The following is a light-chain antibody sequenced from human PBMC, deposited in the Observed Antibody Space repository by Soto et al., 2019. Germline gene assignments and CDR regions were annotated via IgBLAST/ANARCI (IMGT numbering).Light chain of an antibody. V-gene: IGKV1-17*01. J-gene: IGKJ1*01. CDR2: STS. CDR3: LQHYTYPRT. CDR1: QGIGSD. Sequence: IRMTLSPSSLSASTGDRVTITCRASQGIGSDLGWYRQTPGRETERLIYSTSSLQSGVPSRVSGSGSGTEASPTITSLQDEDFATYYCLQHYTYPRTFGQGTKVDIK.